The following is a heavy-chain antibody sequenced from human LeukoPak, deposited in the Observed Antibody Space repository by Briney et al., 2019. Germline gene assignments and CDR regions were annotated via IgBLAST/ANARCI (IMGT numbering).Heavy chain of an antibody. CDR2: ISSSSSYI. J-gene: IGHJ4*01. CDR3: AKDWKTNSFGY. V-gene: IGHV3-21*01. Sequence: PGGSLRLSCAASGFTFSSYSMNWVRQAPGKGLEWVSSISSSSSYIYYADYVEGRFTISRDISKNTLYLQMDSLRAEDTAIYYCAKDWKTNSFGYWGQGTLVTVSS. D-gene: IGHD1-1*01. CDR1: GFTFSSYS.